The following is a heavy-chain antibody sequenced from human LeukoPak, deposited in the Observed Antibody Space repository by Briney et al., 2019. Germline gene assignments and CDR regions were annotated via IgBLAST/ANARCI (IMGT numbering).Heavy chain of an antibody. D-gene: IGHD3-22*01. J-gene: IGHJ4*02. CDR2: MKQDGSEK. Sequence: GGSLRLSCAASGFTFSKYWMNWVRQAPGKGLEWVADMKQDGSEKYYVDSVRGRFTISRDNAKNSLYLQMNSLRAEDTAVYYCARDDSSGYLDYWGQGTLVTVSS. CDR1: GFTFSKYW. V-gene: IGHV3-7*01. CDR3: ARDDSSGYLDY.